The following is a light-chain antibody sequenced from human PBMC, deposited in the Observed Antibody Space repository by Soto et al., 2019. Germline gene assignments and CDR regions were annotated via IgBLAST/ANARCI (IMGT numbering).Light chain of an antibody. CDR3: MQALQTPL. V-gene: IGKV2-28*01. CDR2: LGS. CDR1: QSLLHSNGYNY. Sequence: DIVMTQSPLSLPVTPGEPASISCRSSQSLLHSNGYNYLDRYLQKPGQSPQLLIYLGSNRASGVPDRFSGSGSGTDFTLKISRVEAEDVGVYYCMQALQTPLFGQGTKLEIK. J-gene: IGKJ2*01.